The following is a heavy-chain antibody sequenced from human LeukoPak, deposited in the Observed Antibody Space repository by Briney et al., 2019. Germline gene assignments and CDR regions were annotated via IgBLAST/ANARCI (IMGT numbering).Heavy chain of an antibody. CDR1: GFTFSSSA. D-gene: IGHD3-22*01. J-gene: IGHJ4*02. Sequence: GGSLRLSCAASGFTFSSSAMSWVRQAPGKGLEWVSSISGSGSGGSTYYADSVKGRFTISRDNSKNSLYLQMNSLRAEDTALYYCAKVFRPRYYYDSSGYYHRWDYFDYWGQGTLVTVSS. V-gene: IGHV3-23*01. CDR3: AKVFRPRYYYDSSGYYHRWDYFDY. CDR2: ISGSGSGGST.